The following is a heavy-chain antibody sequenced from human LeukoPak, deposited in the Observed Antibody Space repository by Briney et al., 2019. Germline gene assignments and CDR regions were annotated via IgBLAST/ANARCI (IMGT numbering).Heavy chain of an antibody. V-gene: IGHV3-23*01. J-gene: IGHJ4*02. CDR2: ISGSGGST. D-gene: IGHD3-10*01. CDR3: AKEIWFGELSFDY. CDR1: GFTFSSYW. Sequence: PGGSLRRSCAASGFTFSSYWMSWVRQAPGKGLEWVSAISGSGGSTYYADSVKGRFTISRDNSKNTLYLQMNSLRAEDTAVYYCAKEIWFGELSFDYWGQGTLVTVSS.